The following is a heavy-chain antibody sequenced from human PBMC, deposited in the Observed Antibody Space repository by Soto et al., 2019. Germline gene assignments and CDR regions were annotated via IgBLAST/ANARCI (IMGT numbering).Heavy chain of an antibody. CDR1: GFTFSSYA. CDR3: AKRVERGAAGGWYDFGMDV. V-gene: IGHV3-23*01. CDR2: ISGSGGST. D-gene: IGHD6-19*01. J-gene: IGHJ6*02. Sequence: GGSLRLSCAASGFTFSSYAMSWVRQAPGKGLEWGSAISGSGGSTYYADSVKGWFTISRDNSKNTLYLQMNSLKAEDTAVYYCAKRVERGAAGGWYDFGMDVWGQGTTVTVSS.